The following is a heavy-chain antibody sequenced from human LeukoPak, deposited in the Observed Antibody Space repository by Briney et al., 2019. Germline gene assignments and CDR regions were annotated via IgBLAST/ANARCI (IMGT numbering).Heavy chain of an antibody. J-gene: IGHJ3*02. D-gene: IGHD1-1*01. Sequence: ASVKVSCKASGGTFSSYAISWVRQAPGQGLEWMGRIIPILGIANYAQKFQGRVTITADKSTSTAYMELSSLRSEDTAVYYCARDTLADRNDYAFDIWGQRTMVTVSS. CDR3: ARDTLADRNDYAFDI. CDR2: IIPILGIA. CDR1: GGTFSSYA. V-gene: IGHV1-69*04.